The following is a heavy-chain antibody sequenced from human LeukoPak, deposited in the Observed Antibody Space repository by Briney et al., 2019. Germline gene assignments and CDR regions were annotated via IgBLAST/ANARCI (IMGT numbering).Heavy chain of an antibody. CDR3: ARGRSSSWYRY. CDR2: INHSGST. Sequence: SETLSLTCATTGGSFSGYYWSWIRQPPGKGLEWIGEINHSGSTNYNPSLKSRVTISVDTSKNQFSLKLSSVTAADTAVYYCARGRSSSWYRYWGQGTLVTVSS. V-gene: IGHV4-34*01. CDR1: GGSFSGYY. D-gene: IGHD6-13*01. J-gene: IGHJ4*02.